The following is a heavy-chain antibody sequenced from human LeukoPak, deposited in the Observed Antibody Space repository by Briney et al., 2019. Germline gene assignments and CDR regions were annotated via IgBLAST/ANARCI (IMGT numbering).Heavy chain of an antibody. CDR1: QFIFSNYE. CDR3: SSWLGDLLLSL. D-gene: IGHD6-19*01. J-gene: IGHJ3*01. V-gene: IGHV3-48*03. CDR2: KPRIGDTI. Sequence: GGSLRLSCTAFQFIFSNYEVNWVRQAPGKGLEGISHKPRIGDTIYYADSVKGRFAVSRDPAKNSVYLQMNSLRDEDTAVYYCSSWLGDLLLSLWGQGTMVTVSS.